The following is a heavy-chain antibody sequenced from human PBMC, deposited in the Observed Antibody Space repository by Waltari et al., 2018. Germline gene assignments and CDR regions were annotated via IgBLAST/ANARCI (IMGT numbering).Heavy chain of an antibody. J-gene: IGHJ4*02. CDR1: GLIFGDYA. V-gene: IGHV3-49*03. Sequence: EVQLVESGGGLVQPGRSLRLSCTASGLIFGDYAMCWFRQAQGEGLDWVGFIRRKAYGGKTEYAASVKGRFTISRDDSKSIAYLQMSSLKTEDTAVYYCSRRPLHKGFDYWGQGTLVTVSS. CDR3: SRRPLHKGFDY. CDR2: IRRKAYGGKT.